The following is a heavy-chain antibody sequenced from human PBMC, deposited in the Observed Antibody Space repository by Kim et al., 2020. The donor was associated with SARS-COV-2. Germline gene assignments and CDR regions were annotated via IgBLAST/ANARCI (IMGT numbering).Heavy chain of an antibody. Sequence: PSAADSEKGRFTIPRDNAKNTLYLQMNSLRAEDTGVYYCARAGAAGAFDIWGQGTMVTVSS. CDR3: ARAGAAGAFDI. V-gene: IGHV3-74*01. CDR2: P. D-gene: IGHD6-13*01. J-gene: IGHJ3*02.